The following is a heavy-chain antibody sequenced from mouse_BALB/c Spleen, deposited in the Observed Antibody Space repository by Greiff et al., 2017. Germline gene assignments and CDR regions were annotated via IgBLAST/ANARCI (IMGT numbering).Heavy chain of an antibody. J-gene: IGHJ1*01. CDR2: ISSGGST. D-gene: IGHD1-1*01. CDR1: GFTFSSYA. V-gene: IGHV5-6-5*01. CDR3: ARGIYYYGSSHWYFDV. Sequence: EVQVVESGGGLVKPGGSLKLSCAASGFTFSSYAMSWVRQTPEKRLEWVASISSGGSTYYPDSVKGRFTISRDNARNILYLQMSSLRSEDTAMYYCARGIYYYGSSHWYFDVWGAGTTVTVSS.